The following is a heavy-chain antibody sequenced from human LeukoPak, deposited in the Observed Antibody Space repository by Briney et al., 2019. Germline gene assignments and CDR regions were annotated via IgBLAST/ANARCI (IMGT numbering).Heavy chain of an antibody. D-gene: IGHD3-22*01. CDR3: TTDVLWDSSGYGY. J-gene: IGHJ4*02. V-gene: IGHV3-15*01. Sequence: GGSLRLSCAASGFTFSNAWMSWVRQAPGKGLEWVGRIKSKTDGGTTDYAAPVKGRFTISRDDSKNTLYLQMNSLKTEDTAVYYCTTDVLWDSSGYGYWGQGTLVTVSS. CDR2: IKSKTDGGTT. CDR1: GFTFSNAW.